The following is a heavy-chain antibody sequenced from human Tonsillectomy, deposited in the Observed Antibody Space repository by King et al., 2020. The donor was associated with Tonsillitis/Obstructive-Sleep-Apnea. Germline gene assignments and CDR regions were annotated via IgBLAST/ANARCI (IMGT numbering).Heavy chain of an antibody. J-gene: IGHJ3*02. CDR1: GGSISSYY. CDR2: IYYSGST. CDR3: ARAYYDILTGYLDDAFDI. V-gene: IGHV4-59*08. D-gene: IGHD3-9*01. Sequence: LQLQESGPGLVKPSETLSLTCTVSGGSISSYYWSWLRQPPGKGLEWIGYIYYSGSTNYNPSLKSRVTISVDTSKNQFSLKLSSVTAADTAVYYCARAYYDILTGYLDDAFDIWGQGTMVTVSS.